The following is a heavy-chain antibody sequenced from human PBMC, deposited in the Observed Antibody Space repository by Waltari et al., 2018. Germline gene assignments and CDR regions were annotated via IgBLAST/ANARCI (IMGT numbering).Heavy chain of an antibody. J-gene: IGHJ3*02. CDR2: ISYSGRT. Sequence: YWGWIRQAPGKGREWIGSISYSGRTYYNPSLKSRVTISEDTSKNQLSLKVSSVTAADTAVYYCARQNSLSNDGFDIWGQGTLVTVSS. CDR1: Y. CDR3: ARQNSLSNDGFDI. V-gene: IGHV4-39*01.